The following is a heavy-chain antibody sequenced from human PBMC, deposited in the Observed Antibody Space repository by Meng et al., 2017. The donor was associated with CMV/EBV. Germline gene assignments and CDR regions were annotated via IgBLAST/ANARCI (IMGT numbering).Heavy chain of an antibody. J-gene: IGHJ5*02. CDR3: ARGAGPNDYGRS. CDR1: GFTFSSYD. Sequence: GESLKISCAASGFTFSSYDMNWVRQAPGKGLGWVSAVTDSGGSTYYADSVKGRFTISRDNSKNTLYLQMNSLRAEDSAVYYCARGAGPNDYGRSWGQGMLVTVSS. D-gene: IGHD4-17*01. V-gene: IGHV3-23*01. CDR2: VTDSGGST.